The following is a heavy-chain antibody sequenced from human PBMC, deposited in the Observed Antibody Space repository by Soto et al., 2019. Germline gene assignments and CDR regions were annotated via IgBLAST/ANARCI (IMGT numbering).Heavy chain of an antibody. CDR2: ISAYNGNT. V-gene: IGHV1-18*01. CDR3: ARRYCSGGSCYFYYYYMDV. CDR1: GYTFTSYG. J-gene: IGHJ6*03. D-gene: IGHD2-15*01. Sequence: QVPLVQSGAEVKKPGASVKVSCKASGYTFTSYGISWVRQAPGQGLEWMGWISAYNGNTNYAQKLQGRVTMTTDTSTSTAYMELRSLRSDDTAVYYCARRYCSGGSCYFYYYYMDVWGKGTTVTVSS.